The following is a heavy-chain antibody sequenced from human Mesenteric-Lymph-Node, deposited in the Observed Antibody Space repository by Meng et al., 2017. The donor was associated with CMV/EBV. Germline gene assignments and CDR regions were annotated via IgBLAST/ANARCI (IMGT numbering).Heavy chain of an antibody. CDR3: ARGGSLDAFDI. J-gene: IGHJ3*02. CDR2: IYSGGST. V-gene: IGHV3-53*01. CDR1: GFTVSSNY. D-gene: IGHD1-26*01. Sequence: GGSLRLSCAASGFTVSSNYMSWVRQAPGKGLEWVSVIYSGGSTYYADSVNGRFTISRDNSKNTLYLQMNSLRAEDTAVYYCARGGSLDAFDIWGQGTMVTVSS.